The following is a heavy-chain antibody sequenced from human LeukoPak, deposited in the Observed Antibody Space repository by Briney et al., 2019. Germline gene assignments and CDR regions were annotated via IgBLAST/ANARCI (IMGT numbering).Heavy chain of an antibody. J-gene: IGHJ4*02. Sequence: PSETLSLTCAVYGGSFSGYYWSRIRQPPGKGLEWIGEINHSGSTNYNPSLKSRVTISVDTSKNQFSLKLSSVIAADTAVYYCARGPTAVRGVIPIDYWGQGTLVTVSS. CDR1: GGSFSGYY. CDR3: ARGPTAVRGVIPIDY. V-gene: IGHV4-34*01. D-gene: IGHD3-10*01. CDR2: INHSGST.